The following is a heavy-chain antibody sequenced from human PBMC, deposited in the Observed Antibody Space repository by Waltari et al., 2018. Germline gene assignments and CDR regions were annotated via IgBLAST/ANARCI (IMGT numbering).Heavy chain of an antibody. V-gene: IGHV4-59*01. CDR2: IYYRGST. CDR1: GGSISSYY. J-gene: IGHJ4*02. CDR3: ARDTGYGGFDY. D-gene: IGHD5-12*01. Sequence: QVQLQESGPGLVKPSETLSLTCTVSGGSISSYYWSWIRQPPGKGLEWIGYIYYRGSTNYNPSLKSRVTISVDTSKNQFSLKLSSVTAADTAVYYCARDTGYGGFDYWGQGTLVTVSS.